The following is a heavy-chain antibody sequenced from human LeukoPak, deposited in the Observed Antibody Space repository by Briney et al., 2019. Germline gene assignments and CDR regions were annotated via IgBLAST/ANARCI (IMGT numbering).Heavy chain of an antibody. CDR3: ARGTTGPAY. V-gene: IGHV1-18*01. J-gene: IGHJ4*02. Sequence: ASVKVSCKASGYTLTSYGITWVRQAPGQGLEWMGWISGYNGNTNYAQKLQDRVTMTTDTSTNTAYMELRSLTSDDTAVYYCARGTTGPAYWGQGTLVTVSS. D-gene: IGHD1-1*01. CDR1: GYTLTSYG. CDR2: ISGYNGNT.